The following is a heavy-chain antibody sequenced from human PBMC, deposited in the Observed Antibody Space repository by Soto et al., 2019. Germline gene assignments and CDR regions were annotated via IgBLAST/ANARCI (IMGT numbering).Heavy chain of an antibody. V-gene: IGHV5-51*01. J-gene: IGHJ4*02. Sequence: PGEALKISCKGSGYSFTSYWIGWVLQIPGKGLEWMGIIYPGDSDTRYSPSFQGQVTISADKSISTAYLQWSSLKASDTAMYYCARSRHSIGWSSSPFDYWGQGTLVTVSS. CDR2: IYPGDSDT. CDR3: ARSRHSIGWSSSPFDY. CDR1: GYSFTSYW. D-gene: IGHD6-19*01.